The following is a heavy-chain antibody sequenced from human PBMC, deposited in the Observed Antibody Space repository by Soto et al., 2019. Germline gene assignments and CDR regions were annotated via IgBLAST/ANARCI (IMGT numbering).Heavy chain of an antibody. J-gene: IGHJ4*02. V-gene: IGHV4-30-2*01. CDR2: IYHSGST. CDR3: ASSINMVRGVYDY. Sequence: LTCAVSGGSISSGGYSWSWIRQPPGKGLEWIGYIYHSGSTYYNPSLKSRVTISVDRSKNQFSLKLSSVTAADTAVYYCASSINMVRGVYDYWGQGTLVTVSS. CDR1: GGSISSGGYS. D-gene: IGHD3-10*01.